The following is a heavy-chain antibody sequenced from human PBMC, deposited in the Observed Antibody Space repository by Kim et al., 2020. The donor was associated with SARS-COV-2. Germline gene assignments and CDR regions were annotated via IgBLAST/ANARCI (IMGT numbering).Heavy chain of an antibody. CDR3: ATRILASRGG. CDR1: GDSVSSTAYF. V-gene: IGHV4-39*01. J-gene: IGHJ4*02. D-gene: IGHD3-16*01. CDR2: VHSGGTT. Sequence: SETLSLTCTVSGDSVSSTAYFWVSIRQPPGKGLEWIGSVHSGGTTSYNPSLRSRLTISMDTSKNQFSLNLMSVTAADTAVYYCATRILASRGGWGQGTLVTVSS.